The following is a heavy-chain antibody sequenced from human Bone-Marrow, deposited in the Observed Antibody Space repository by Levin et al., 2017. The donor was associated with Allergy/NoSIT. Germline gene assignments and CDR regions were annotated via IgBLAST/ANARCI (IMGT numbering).Heavy chain of an antibody. CDR2: ISDTGST. CDR3: VRETRHWNLEAFDI. V-gene: IGHV4-59*12. D-gene: IGHD1-1*01. J-gene: IGHJ3*02. CDR1: GGSISSSY. Sequence: ESLKISCTVSGGSISSSYWTWIRQPPGKGLEWIGYISDTGSTKYNPSVKSRVSISMDTSQNQFSLTLTSVTAADTAFYYCVRETRHWNLEAFDIWGQGTMVTVSS.